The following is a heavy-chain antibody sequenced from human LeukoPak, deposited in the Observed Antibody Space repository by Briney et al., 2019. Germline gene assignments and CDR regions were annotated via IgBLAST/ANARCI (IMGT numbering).Heavy chain of an antibody. V-gene: IGHV4-59*08. J-gene: IGHJ4*02. CDR1: GGSISGYY. CDR2: IYYSGST. CDR3: ARHLIAVAGPFDY. Sequence: SETLSLTCTVSGGSISGYYWSWVRQPPGKGLGWIGCIYYSGSTNYNPSLKSRVTISVDTSKNQFSLKLSSVTAADTAVYFCARHLIAVAGPFDYWGQGTLVTVSS. D-gene: IGHD6-19*01.